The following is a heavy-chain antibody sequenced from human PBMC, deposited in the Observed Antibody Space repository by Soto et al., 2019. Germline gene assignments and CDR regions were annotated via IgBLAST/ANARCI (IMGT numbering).Heavy chain of an antibody. J-gene: IGHJ5*01. V-gene: IGHV1-8*01. D-gene: IGHD2-21*01. CDR2: MNPNSNNT. CDR1: GYTFASYD. CDR3: ARSDGYHFNWLDS. Sequence: QVQLVQSGAEVKTPGASVKVSCKASGYTFASYDINWVRQAPGQGLEGMGWMNPNSNNTGYAQKLQGRLTMTIDIALNITHMELSRLRSEDTAVYYCARSDGYHFNWLDSWGQGTLVTVSA.